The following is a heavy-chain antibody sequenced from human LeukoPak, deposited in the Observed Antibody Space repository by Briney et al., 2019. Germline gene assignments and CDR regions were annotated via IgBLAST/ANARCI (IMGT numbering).Heavy chain of an antibody. J-gene: IGHJ5*02. CDR1: GFTFSTYSM. V-gene: IGHV4-4*02. D-gene: IGHD6-19*01. Sequence: PGGSLRLSCVASGFTFSTYSMNWVRQPPGKGLEWIGEIYHSGSTNYNPSLKSRVTISVDKSKNQFSLQLNSVTPEDTAVYYCVRESAYDSGWVTRWFDPWGQGTLVTVSS. CDR2: IYHSGST. CDR3: VRESAYDSGWVTRWFDP.